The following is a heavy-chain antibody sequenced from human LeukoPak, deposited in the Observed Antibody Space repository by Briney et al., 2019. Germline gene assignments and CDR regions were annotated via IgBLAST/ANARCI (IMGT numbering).Heavy chain of an antibody. V-gene: IGHV4-59*01. D-gene: IGHD3-10*01. CDR2: VYYSGIT. J-gene: IGHJ4*02. CDR3: ARDDGFGEFDY. CDR1: GASISGYY. Sequence: PSETLSLTCSVSGASISGYYYNWIRQPPGKGLEWIGYVYYSGITNFNPSLKSRVTMSVDTSKNQFSLKVSSVTAADTAVYYCARDDGFGEFDYWGQGTLVTVSS.